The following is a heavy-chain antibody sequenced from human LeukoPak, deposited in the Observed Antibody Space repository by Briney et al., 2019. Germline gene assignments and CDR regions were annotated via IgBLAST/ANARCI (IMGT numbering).Heavy chain of an antibody. V-gene: IGHV6-1*01. CDR1: GDSVSSNSAA. Sequence: PSQTLSLTCAISGDSVSSNSAAWNWLRQSPSRGLEWLGRTYYRSKWYNDYAVSVKSRITINPDTSENQFSLQLNSVTPEDTAVYYCAKQQLVRFVRVRWFDPWGQGTLVTVSS. D-gene: IGHD6-13*01. J-gene: IGHJ5*02. CDR3: AKQQLVRFVRVRWFDP. CDR2: TYYRSKWYN.